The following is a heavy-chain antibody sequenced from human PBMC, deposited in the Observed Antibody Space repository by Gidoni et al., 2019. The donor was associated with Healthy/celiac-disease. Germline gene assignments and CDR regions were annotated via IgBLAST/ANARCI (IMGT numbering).Heavy chain of an antibody. CDR3: ARGRADYYDSSGYYPAQPPYYYGMDV. CDR1: GGTFSSYA. CDR2: IIPILGIA. V-gene: IGHV1-69*04. Sequence: QVQLVQSGAEVKKPGSSVNVSCKASGGTFSSYAISWVRQAPGQGLEWMGRIIPILGIANYAQKFQGRVTITADKSTSTAYMELSSLRSEDTAVYYCARGRADYYDSSGYYPAQPPYYYGMDVWGQGTTVTVSS. D-gene: IGHD3-22*01. J-gene: IGHJ6*02.